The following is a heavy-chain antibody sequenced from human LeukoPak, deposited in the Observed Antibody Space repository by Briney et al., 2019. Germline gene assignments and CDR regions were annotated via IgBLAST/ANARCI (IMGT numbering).Heavy chain of an antibody. J-gene: IGHJ3*01. V-gene: IGHV3-9*01. D-gene: IGHD1/OR15-1a*01. CDR2: SSWNSGTI. Sequence: GRSLRLSCAASGFTLSNYAMHWVLQVPGKGLEWVGGSSWNSGTIAYGESVKGRATISRDNARNSLYLEVNSLRVEDTALYYCAKDLAVGTSPRAYPFDVWGQGSLVTVSS. CDR1: GFTLSNYA. CDR3: AKDLAVGTSPRAYPFDV.